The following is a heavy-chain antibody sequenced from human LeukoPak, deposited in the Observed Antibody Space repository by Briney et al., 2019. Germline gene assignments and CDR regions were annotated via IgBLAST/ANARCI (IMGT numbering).Heavy chain of an antibody. CDR1: GFSFGSYA. V-gene: IGHV3-23*01. D-gene: IGHD3-10*01. Sequence: GGSLRLSCAASGFSFGSYAMSWVRQAPGKGLEWVSAISGSGGSTYYADSVRGRFTISRDNSKNTLYLQMNSLRAEDTAVYYCAQATYYYGTSYQYYFDFWGQGTLVTVSS. J-gene: IGHJ4*02. CDR2: ISGSGGST. CDR3: AQATYYYGTSYQYYFDF.